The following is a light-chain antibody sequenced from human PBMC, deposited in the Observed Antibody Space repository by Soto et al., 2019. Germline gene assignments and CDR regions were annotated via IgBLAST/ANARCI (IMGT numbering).Light chain of an antibody. V-gene: IGKV3-11*01. CDR1: QSVSSY. CDR3: QQRSNGPPLT. Sequence: EIVLTQSPATLSLSPGERATLSCRASQSVSSYLAWYQQKPGQAPRLLIYDASNRATGLPARFSGSGSGTDFPLPISSLGPEDFAVFYCQQRSNGPPLTFGGGPRVDIK. CDR2: DAS. J-gene: IGKJ4*01.